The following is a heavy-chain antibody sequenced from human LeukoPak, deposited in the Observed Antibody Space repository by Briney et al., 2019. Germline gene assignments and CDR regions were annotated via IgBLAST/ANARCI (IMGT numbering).Heavy chain of an antibody. CDR2: IIPIFDTA. CDR1: GGTFSSYA. CDR3: ARGKMVRVYYYYYMDV. Sequence: GASVKVSCKTSGGTFSSYAISWVRQAPGQGLEWIGDIIPIFDTANYAQKFQGRVTITADESTSTAYMELSSLRSEDTAVYYCARGKMVRVYYYYYMDVWGKGTTVTISS. V-gene: IGHV1-69*13. J-gene: IGHJ6*03. D-gene: IGHD3-10*01.